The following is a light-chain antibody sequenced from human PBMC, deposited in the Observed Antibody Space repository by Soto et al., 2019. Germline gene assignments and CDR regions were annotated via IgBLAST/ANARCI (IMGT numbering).Light chain of an antibody. V-gene: IGLV2-14*01. CDR2: EVS. J-gene: IGLJ3*02. CDR1: SSDVGGYNY. Sequence: QSALTQPVSVSGSPGQSITISCTGTSSDVGGYNYVSWYQQHPGKAPKLMISEVSNRPSGVSERFSGSKSGNTASLTISGLQAEDEADYYCQSYDSSLSGSNVFGGGTKLTVL. CDR3: QSYDSSLSGSNV.